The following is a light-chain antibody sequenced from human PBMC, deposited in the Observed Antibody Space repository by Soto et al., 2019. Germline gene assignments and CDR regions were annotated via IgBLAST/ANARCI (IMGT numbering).Light chain of an antibody. CDR1: QSVSSS. J-gene: IGKJ1*01. CDR2: GAS. Sequence: TQSPGTLSLSQCERATLSFGASQSVSSSLAWYQQKPGQAPRLLISGASNRATGIPDRFSGSGSGTEFTLTISSLQSEDCAVYFCQQYNIWPQTFCQGTKVDI. CDR3: QQYNIWPQT. V-gene: IGKV3D-15*01.